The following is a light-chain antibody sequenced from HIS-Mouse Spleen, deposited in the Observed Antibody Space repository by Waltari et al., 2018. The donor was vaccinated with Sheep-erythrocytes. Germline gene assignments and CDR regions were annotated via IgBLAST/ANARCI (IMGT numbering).Light chain of an antibody. J-gene: IGLJ2*01. CDR2: QDS. CDR1: KLGDKY. CDR3: QAWDSSTVV. V-gene: IGLV3-1*01. Sequence: SYELTQPPSVSVSPGQTASIPCSGDKLGDKYAFWYQQKPGHSPVLVIYQDSKRPSGIPERFSGSNSGNTATLAISGTQAMDEADYYCQAWDSSTVVFGGGTKLTVL.